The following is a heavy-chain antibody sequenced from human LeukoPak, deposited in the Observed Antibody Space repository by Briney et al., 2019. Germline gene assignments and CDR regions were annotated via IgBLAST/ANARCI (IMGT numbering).Heavy chain of an antibody. CDR1: GGSVSSSNDY. Sequence: SETLSLTCAVSGGSVSSSNDYWGWIRQPPGKGLEWIGSMYYSGNTYYNPSLKSRVTISVDTSKNQFSLKLSSVTAADTAIYCCARRLTMIVVVTGWFDPWGQGTLVTVSS. CDR2: MYYSGNT. J-gene: IGHJ5*02. D-gene: IGHD3-22*01. V-gene: IGHV4-39*01. CDR3: ARRLTMIVVVTGWFDP.